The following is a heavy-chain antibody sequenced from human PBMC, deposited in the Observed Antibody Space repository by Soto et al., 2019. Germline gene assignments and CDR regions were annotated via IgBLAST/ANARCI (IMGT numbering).Heavy chain of an antibody. CDR2: IDPSDSYT. Sequence: PGESLKISCKGSGYSFTSYWISWVRQMPGKGLEWMGRIDPSDSYTNYSPSFQGHVTISADKSISTAYLQWSSLKASDTAMYYCARGVPPGARFGESSWQWYGWDVWGQGTTVTVSS. CDR1: GYSFTSYW. D-gene: IGHD3-10*01. J-gene: IGHJ6*02. V-gene: IGHV5-10-1*01. CDR3: ARGVPPGARFGESSWQWYGWDV.